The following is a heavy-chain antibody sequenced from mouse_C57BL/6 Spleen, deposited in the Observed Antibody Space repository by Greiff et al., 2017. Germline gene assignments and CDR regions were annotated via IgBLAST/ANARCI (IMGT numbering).Heavy chain of an antibody. CDR1: GYTFTSYW. CDR2: IDPSDSYT. CDR3: ARLPYYYGSLDY. V-gene: IGHV1-69*01. D-gene: IGHD1-1*01. Sequence: QVQLQQPGAELVMPGASVKLSCKASGYTFTSYWLHWVKQRPGQGLEWIGEIDPSDSYTNYNQKFKGKSTLTVDKSSSTAYMQLSSLTSEDSAVYYCARLPYYYGSLDYWGQGTSVTVSS. J-gene: IGHJ4*01.